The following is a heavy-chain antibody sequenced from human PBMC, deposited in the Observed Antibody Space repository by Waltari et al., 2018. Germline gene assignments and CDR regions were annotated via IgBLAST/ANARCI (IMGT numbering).Heavy chain of an antibody. J-gene: IGHJ4*02. D-gene: IGHD2-15*01. CDR1: GDSIRDANW. CDR2: VFYNGVT. Sequence: QVQLQASGPGLVRPSETLSLPCAVSGDSIRDANWWSWVRQPPGKGLGRLGEVFYNGVTNYNPSLKSRVTISVDKSKRQVSLKVISVTSADTAVYYCAKNAAYNLDYWGQGTLVTVSS. CDR3: AKNAAYNLDY. V-gene: IGHV4-4*02.